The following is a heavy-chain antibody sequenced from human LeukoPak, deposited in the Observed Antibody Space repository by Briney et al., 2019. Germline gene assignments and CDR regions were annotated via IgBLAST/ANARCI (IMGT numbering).Heavy chain of an antibody. CDR2: INPSGGST. J-gene: IGHJ4*02. D-gene: IGHD6-19*01. V-gene: IGHV1-46*01. CDR3: ASSLVAGNGENDY. CDR1: GYTFTSYY. Sequence: ASVKVSCKASGYTFTSYYMHWVRQAPGQGLEWMGIINPSGGSTSYAQKFQGRVTMTRDTSTSTVYMELSSLRPEDTAVYYCASSLVAGNGENDYWGQGTLVTVSS.